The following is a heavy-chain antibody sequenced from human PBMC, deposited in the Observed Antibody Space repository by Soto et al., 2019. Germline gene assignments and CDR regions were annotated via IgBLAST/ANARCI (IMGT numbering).Heavy chain of an antibody. CDR1: GLTFSSYW. J-gene: IGHJ5*02. CDR2: INSDGSST. CDR3: AKEKISTSCCNWFDP. D-gene: IGHD2-2*01. Sequence: PGGSLRLSCAASGLTFSSYWMHWVRQAPGKGLVWVSRINSDGSSTSYADSVKGRFTISRDNSKNTLYLQMNSLRAEDTAVYYCAKEKISTSCCNWFDPWGQGTLVTVSS. V-gene: IGHV3-74*01.